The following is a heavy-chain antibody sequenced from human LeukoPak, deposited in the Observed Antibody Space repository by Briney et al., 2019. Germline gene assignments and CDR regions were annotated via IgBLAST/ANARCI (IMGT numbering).Heavy chain of an antibody. V-gene: IGHV4-34*01. CDR1: GGSFSGYY. CDR3: ARAPSNTIFLVRYVDV. D-gene: IGHD3-3*01. J-gene: IGHJ6*02. Sequence: PSETLSLTCAVYGGSFSGYYWSWIRQPPGKGLEWIGEINHSGSTNYNPSLKSRVTISVDTSKNQFSLKLSSVTAADTAVYYCARAPSNTIFLVRYVDVWGQGTTVTVSS. CDR2: INHSGST.